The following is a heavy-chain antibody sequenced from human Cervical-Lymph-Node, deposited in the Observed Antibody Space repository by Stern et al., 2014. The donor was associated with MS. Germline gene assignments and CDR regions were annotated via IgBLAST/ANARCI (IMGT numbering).Heavy chain of an antibody. J-gene: IGHJ6*02. CDR2: IYTSGST. D-gene: IGHD3-3*01. Sequence: QVQLQESGPGLVKPSQTLSLTCTVSGGSISSGSYYWSWIRQPAGKGLEWIGRIYTSGSTNYNPSLKSRVTISVDTSKNHFPLKLSSVTAADTAVYYCARASYDFWSGYYFRVDVWGQGTTVTVSS. CDR3: ARASYDFWSGYYFRVDV. CDR1: GGSISSGSYY. V-gene: IGHV4-61*02.